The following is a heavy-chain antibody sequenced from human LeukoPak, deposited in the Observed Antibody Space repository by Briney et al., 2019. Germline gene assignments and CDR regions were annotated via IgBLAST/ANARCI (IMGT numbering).Heavy chain of an antibody. CDR1: GDSISSGDYY. CDR3: AREGKITMVRGVIRYYYMDV. J-gene: IGHJ6*03. CDR2: ISSSGST. Sequence: PSQTLSLTCTVSGDSISSGDYYWSWIRQPAGKGLEWIGRISSSGSTNYNPSLKSRVTISVDTSKSQFSPKLSSVTAADTAVYYCAREGKITMVRGVIRYYYMDVWGKGTTVTISS. V-gene: IGHV4-61*02. D-gene: IGHD3-10*01.